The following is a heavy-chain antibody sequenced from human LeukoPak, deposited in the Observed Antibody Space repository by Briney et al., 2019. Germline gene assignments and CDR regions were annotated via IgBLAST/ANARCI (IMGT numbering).Heavy chain of an antibody. CDR1: GGSFSGYY. D-gene: IGHD2-15*01. J-gene: IGHJ5*02. CDR2: INHSGST. Sequence: SETLSLTRAVYGGSFSGYYWSWIRQPPGKGLEWIGEINHSGSTNYNPSLKSRVTISVDTSKNQFSLKLSSVTAADTAVYYCARGQRYCSGGSCYGRRFDPWGQGTLVTVSS. CDR3: ARGQRYCSGGSCYGRRFDP. V-gene: IGHV4-34*01.